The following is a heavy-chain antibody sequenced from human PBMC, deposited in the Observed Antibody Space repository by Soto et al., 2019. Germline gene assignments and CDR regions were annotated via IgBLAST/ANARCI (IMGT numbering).Heavy chain of an antibody. D-gene: IGHD6-13*01. Sequence: GGSLRLSCVASGFTFSSFEMNWIRQAPGKGPEWIAVINPSGRTISYADSVKGRFTISRDNAENSVYLQMSSLRSEDTAVYYCARDVGAWGGAAANLAPFDYWGQGTLVTVSS. J-gene: IGHJ4*02. CDR1: GFTFSSFE. V-gene: IGHV3-48*03. CDR2: INPSGRTI. CDR3: ARDVGAWGGAAANLAPFDY.